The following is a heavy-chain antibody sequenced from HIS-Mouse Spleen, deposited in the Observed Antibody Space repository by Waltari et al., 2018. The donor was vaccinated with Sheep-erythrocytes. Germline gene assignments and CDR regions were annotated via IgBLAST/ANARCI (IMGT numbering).Heavy chain of an antibody. Sequence: QVQLVQSGAAVKKPGSAVKVSCKASGGTFSSYAISWVRHAPGQGLEWMGRIIPILGIANYAQKFQGRVTITADKSTSTAYMELSSLRSEDTAVYYCAQTGATTPHFDYWGQGTLVTVSS. V-gene: IGHV1-69*04. CDR2: IIPILGIA. J-gene: IGHJ4*02. CDR3: AQTGATTPHFDY. D-gene: IGHD1-26*01. CDR1: GGTFSSYA.